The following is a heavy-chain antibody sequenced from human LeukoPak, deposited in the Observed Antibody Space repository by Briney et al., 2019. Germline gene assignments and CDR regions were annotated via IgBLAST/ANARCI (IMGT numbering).Heavy chain of an antibody. D-gene: IGHD3-22*01. Sequence: SETLSLTCTVSGGSISSSSYYWGWIRQPPGKGLEWIGSIYYSGSTYYNPSLKSRVTISVDTSKNQFSLKLSSVTAADTAVYYCARRGYYDSSGYYTSPIDHWGQGTLVTVSS. CDR3: ARRGYYDSSGYYTSPIDH. CDR1: GGSISSSSYY. CDR2: IYYSGST. V-gene: IGHV4-39*01. J-gene: IGHJ4*02.